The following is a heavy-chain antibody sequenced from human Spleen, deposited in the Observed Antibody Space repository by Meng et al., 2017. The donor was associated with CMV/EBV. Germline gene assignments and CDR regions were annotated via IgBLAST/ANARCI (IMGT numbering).Heavy chain of an antibody. J-gene: IGHJ4*02. V-gene: IGHV4-59*01. CDR1: GGSISSYY. CDR3: ARGGSYYYDSNY. CDR2: IYHSGST. Sequence: SETLSLTCTVSGGSISSYYWSWIRQPPGKGLEWIGYIYHSGSTNYNLALKSRVTISVDTSKNQFSLKLSSVTAADTAVYYCARGGSYYYDSNYWGQGTLVTVSS. D-gene: IGHD3-22*01.